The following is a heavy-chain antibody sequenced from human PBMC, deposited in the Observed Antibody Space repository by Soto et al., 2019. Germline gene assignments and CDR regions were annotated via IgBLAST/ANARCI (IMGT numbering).Heavy chain of an antibody. CDR3: AREANTAMVIDN. V-gene: IGHV3-30*04. J-gene: IGHJ4*02. D-gene: IGHD5-18*01. CDR1: GFPFRSYT. CDR2: ISYDGSAK. Sequence: QVQLVESGGGVVQPGRSLRLSCAASGFPFRSYTIHWVRQAPGKGLEGVAAISYDGSAKLYVGSVKGRFTRSRDNSMNTVYLQMDSLRVEDTAVYYCAREANTAMVIDNWGQGTLVTVSS.